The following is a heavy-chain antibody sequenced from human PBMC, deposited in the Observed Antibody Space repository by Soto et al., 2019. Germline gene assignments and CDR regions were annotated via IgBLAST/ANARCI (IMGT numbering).Heavy chain of an antibody. J-gene: IGHJ6*02. D-gene: IGHD3-22*01. V-gene: IGHV5-10-1*01. CDR2: IDPSDSYT. CDR3: ARHVYDSSGYYYDYYGMDV. Sequence: PGESMKISCKGSGYSFTSYWISWERKMPGKGLEWMGRIDPSDSYTNYSPSFQGHVTISADKSISTAYLQWSSLKASDTAMYYCARHVYDSSGYYYDYYGMDVWGQGTTVTVSS. CDR1: GYSFTSYW.